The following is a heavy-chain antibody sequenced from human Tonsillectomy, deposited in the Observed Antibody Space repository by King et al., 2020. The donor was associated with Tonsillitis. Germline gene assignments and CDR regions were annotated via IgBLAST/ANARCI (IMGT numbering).Heavy chain of an antibody. CDR2: FDPEDDET. J-gene: IGHJ4*02. CDR1: GYTLTELS. Sequence: LVQSGAEVKKPGASVKVSCKVSGYTLTELSMHWVRQAPGKGLEWVGHFDPEDDETIYAQKFQGRVTMIEDTSTDTAYMELSSLRSEDTAVYYCATDRSGSYFWVEGFDYWGQGTLVTVSS. CDR3: ATDRSGSYFWVEGFDY. V-gene: IGHV1-24*01. D-gene: IGHD1-26*01.